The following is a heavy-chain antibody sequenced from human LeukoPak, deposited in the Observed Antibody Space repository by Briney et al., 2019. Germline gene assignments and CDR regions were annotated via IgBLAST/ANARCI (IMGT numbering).Heavy chain of an antibody. V-gene: IGHV3-74*01. CDR2: ISSDGSYT. Sequence: GGSLRLSCTASDFTFSSNWMYWVRQAAGKGLVWVSRISSDGSYTSYADSVKGRFTISRDNAKNTLCLQMNNLRPEDTAVYYCGRGFGTTWGQGTLVSVSS. D-gene: IGHD1-1*01. J-gene: IGHJ4*02. CDR3: GRGFGTT. CDR1: DFTFSSNW.